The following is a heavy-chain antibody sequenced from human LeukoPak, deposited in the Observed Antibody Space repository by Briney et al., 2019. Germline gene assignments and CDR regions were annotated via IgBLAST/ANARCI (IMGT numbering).Heavy chain of an antibody. CDR2: INHSGST. J-gene: IGHJ6*02. Sequence: SETLSLTCAVYGGSFSGYYWSWIRQPPGKGLEWIGEINHSGSTNYNPSLKSRVTISVDTSKNQSSLKLSSVTAADTAVYYCARGRRITMIVVVSVTSYGMDVWGQGTTVTVSS. CDR1: GGSFSGYY. V-gene: IGHV4-34*01. CDR3: ARGRRITMIVVVSVTSYGMDV. D-gene: IGHD3-22*01.